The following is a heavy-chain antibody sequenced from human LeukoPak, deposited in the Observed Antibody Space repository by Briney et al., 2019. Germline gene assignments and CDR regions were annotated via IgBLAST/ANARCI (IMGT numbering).Heavy chain of an antibody. CDR2: IRSKAYGGTT. J-gene: IGHJ4*02. D-gene: IGHD2-2*01. CDR1: GFTFGEYA. V-gene: IGHV3-49*04. Sequence: QPGGSLRLSCTASGFTFGEYAMSWVRQAPGKGLEWVGFIRSKAYGGTTEYAASVKGRFTISRDDSKSIAYLQMNSLKTEDTAVYYCTRVVPAALTWGRSDYWGQGTLVTVSS. CDR3: TRVVPAALTWGRSDY.